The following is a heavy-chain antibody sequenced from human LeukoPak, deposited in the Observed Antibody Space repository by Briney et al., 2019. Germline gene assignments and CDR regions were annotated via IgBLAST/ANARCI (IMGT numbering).Heavy chain of an antibody. CDR2: IYPGDSDT. Sequence: GESLKISCKGSGYSFTSYWIGWVRQMPGKGLEWMGIIYPGDSDTRYSPSFQGQVTISADKSISTAYLQWSSLKASDTAMYYCARHYRPLRYFDWLLLGYWGQGTLVTVSS. CDR3: ARHYRPLRYFDWLLLGY. V-gene: IGHV5-51*01. D-gene: IGHD3-9*01. CDR1: GYSFTSYW. J-gene: IGHJ4*02.